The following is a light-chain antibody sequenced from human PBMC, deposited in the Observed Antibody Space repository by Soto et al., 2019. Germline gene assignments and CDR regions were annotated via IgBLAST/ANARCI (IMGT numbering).Light chain of an antibody. CDR1: QIISTW. CDR2: DAS. Sequence: DIQMTQSPSTLSASVGDRVTITCRASQIISTWLAWYQQKPGKAPKLLIYDASSLESEVPSRFSGRGSGTEFTLTISSLQPDDFATYYCQQYNSYSWTFGQGTKVDI. J-gene: IGKJ1*01. CDR3: QQYNSYSWT. V-gene: IGKV1-5*01.